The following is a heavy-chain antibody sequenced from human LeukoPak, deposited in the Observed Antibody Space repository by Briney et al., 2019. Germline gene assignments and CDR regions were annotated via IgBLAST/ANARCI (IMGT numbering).Heavy chain of an antibody. D-gene: IGHD6-13*01. CDR3: AGTGYSSSWSRLNFDY. CDR1: GGSISSGGYS. J-gene: IGHJ4*02. Sequence: SETLSLTCAVSGGSISSGGYSWSWIRQPPGKGLEWIGYIYHSGSTYYNPSLKSRVTISVDRSKNQFSLKLSSVTAADTAVYYCAGTGYSSSWSRLNFDYWGQGTLVTVSS. CDR2: IYHSGST. V-gene: IGHV4-30-2*01.